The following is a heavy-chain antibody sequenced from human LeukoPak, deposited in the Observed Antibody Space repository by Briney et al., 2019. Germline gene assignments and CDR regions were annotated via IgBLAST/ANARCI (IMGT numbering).Heavy chain of an antibody. V-gene: IGHV3-30*03. CDR1: GFTFSSYG. Sequence: PGGSLRLTCTASGFTFSSYGMHWFRQAPGKGLEWVAVMSNDGGNEYYVDSVKGRFTICRDNSENSLYLQMNSLRAEDTAVYYCAREAVAGYFDYWGQGTLVTVSS. CDR3: AREAVAGYFDY. CDR2: MSNDGGNE. D-gene: IGHD6-19*01. J-gene: IGHJ4*02.